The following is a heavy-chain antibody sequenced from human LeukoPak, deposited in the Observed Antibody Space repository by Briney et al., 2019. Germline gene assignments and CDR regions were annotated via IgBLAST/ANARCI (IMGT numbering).Heavy chain of an antibody. CDR3: ARAKPKDMVRGLIMRRESRYYFDY. V-gene: IGHV3-21*04. D-gene: IGHD3-10*01. CDR1: GFTFSSYS. Sequence: GGSLRLSCAASGFTFSSYSMNWVRQAPGKGLEWVSSISSSSSYIYYADSVKGRFTISRDNAKNSLYLQMNSLRAEDTAVYYCARAKPKDMVRGLIMRRESRYYFDYWGQGTLVTVSS. CDR2: ISSSSSYI. J-gene: IGHJ4*02.